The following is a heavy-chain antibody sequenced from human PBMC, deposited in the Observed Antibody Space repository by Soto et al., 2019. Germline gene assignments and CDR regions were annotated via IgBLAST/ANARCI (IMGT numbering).Heavy chain of an antibody. V-gene: IGHV3-23*01. CDR2: ISGSGGNT. CDR1: GFTFASYA. J-gene: IGHJ5*02. CDR3: AKSSISSGLNWFDP. Sequence: EVQLLESGGGLVQPGGSLRLSCAASGFTFASYAMSWVRQAPGKGLEWVSGISGSGGNTYNADSVKGRFTISRDNSKNTLYLQMNSLRAEDTAVYYCAKSSISSGLNWFDPWGQGTLVTVSS. D-gene: IGHD6-19*01.